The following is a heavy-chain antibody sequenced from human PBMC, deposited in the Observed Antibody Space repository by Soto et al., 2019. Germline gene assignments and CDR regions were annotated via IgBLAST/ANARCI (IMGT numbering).Heavy chain of an antibody. D-gene: IGHD4-17*01. CDR1: GYTFTSYY. CDR3: ARASPTVTTRVAGMDV. J-gene: IGHJ6*02. Sequence: ASVKVSCKASGYTFTSYYMHWVRQAPGQGLEWMGIINPSGGSTSYAQKFQGRVTMTRDTSTSTVYMELSSLRSEDTAVYYCARASPTVTTRVAGMDVWGQGTTVTSP. CDR2: INPSGGST. V-gene: IGHV1-46*01.